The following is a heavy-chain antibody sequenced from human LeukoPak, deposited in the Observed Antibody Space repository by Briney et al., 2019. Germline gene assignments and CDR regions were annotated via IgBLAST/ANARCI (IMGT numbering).Heavy chain of an antibody. V-gene: IGHV3-23*01. CDR1: XXXXXXYA. D-gene: IGHD2-15*01. CDR3: AKGDAVVAALLTLDY. J-gene: IGHJ4*02. CDR2: ISGSGGST. Sequence: LXLXXXASXXXXXXYAMSWVRQAXGXGXEWVSAISGSGGSTYYADSVKGRFTISSDNSKNTLYLQMNSLRAEDTAVYYCAKGDAVVAALLTLDYWGQGTLVTVSS.